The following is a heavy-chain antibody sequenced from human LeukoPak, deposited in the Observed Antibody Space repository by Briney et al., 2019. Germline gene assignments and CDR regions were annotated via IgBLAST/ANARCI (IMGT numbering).Heavy chain of an antibody. CDR2: IYYSGST. Sequence: SETLSLTCGVNGGSFSGYYWNWIRQTPGKGLEWIGYIYYSGSTNYNPSLKSRVTISVDTSKNQFSLQLNSVTPEDTAVYYCARDLPIGGYDILTGQFDYWGQGTLVTVSS. D-gene: IGHD3-9*01. CDR1: GGSFSGYY. CDR3: ARDLPIGGYDILTGQFDY. J-gene: IGHJ4*02. V-gene: IGHV4-34*01.